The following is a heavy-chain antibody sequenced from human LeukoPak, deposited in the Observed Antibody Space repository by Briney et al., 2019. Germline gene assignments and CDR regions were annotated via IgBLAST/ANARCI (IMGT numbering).Heavy chain of an antibody. V-gene: IGHV4-30-4*08. Sequence: SETLSLTCTVSGGSISSGDYYWSWIRQPPGKGLEWIGYIYYSGSTYYNPSLKSRVTISVDTSKNQFSLKLSSVTAADTAVYYCARRGFNWGWYFDYWGQGTLVTVSS. CDR1: GGSISSGDYY. J-gene: IGHJ4*02. CDR2: IYYSGST. D-gene: IGHD7-27*01. CDR3: ARRGFNWGWYFDY.